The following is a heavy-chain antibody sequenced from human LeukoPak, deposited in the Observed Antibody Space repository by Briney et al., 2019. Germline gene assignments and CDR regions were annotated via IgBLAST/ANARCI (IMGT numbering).Heavy chain of an antibody. CDR1: GFTFSTYW. Sequence: GGSLRLSCAASGFTFSTYWMSWVRQAPGKGLEWVANIKENGSEKYYEDSVKGRFTISRDNAKNSLYLQMNSLRAEDTAVYYCARDSSGYQWGQGTLVTVSS. CDR2: IKENGSEK. V-gene: IGHV3-7*01. J-gene: IGHJ4*02. D-gene: IGHD3-22*01. CDR3: ARDSSGYQ.